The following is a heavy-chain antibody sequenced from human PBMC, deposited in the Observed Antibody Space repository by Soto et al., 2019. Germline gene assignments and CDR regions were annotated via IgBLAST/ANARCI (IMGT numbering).Heavy chain of an antibody. Sequence: QITLKESGPTLVKPTQTLTLTCTFSGFSLSTSGVGVGWIRQPPGKALEWLGLIYWDDDKRYSPSLKSRLTITKATSKNQVVLTMTNMDPVDTATCFCVHRLPASAFDFWGQGTLVTVSS. V-gene: IGHV2-5*02. J-gene: IGHJ4*02. CDR3: VHRLPASAFDF. CDR2: IYWDDDK. D-gene: IGHD2-2*01. CDR1: GFSLSTSGVG.